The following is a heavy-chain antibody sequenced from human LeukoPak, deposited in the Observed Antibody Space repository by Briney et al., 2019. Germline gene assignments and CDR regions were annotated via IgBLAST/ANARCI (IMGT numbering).Heavy chain of an antibody. J-gene: IGHJ4*02. V-gene: IGHV3-15*01. D-gene: IGHD6-25*01. CDR1: GFTFSNAW. Sequence: GGSLRLSCAASGFTFSNAWMTWFRQAPGKGLEWVGRIKSKTDGGTTDYAAPVKGRFTISRDDSEDTLYLQMNSLKTEDTAVYYCQRGRVSDWGQGTLVTVSS. CDR2: IKSKTDGGTT. CDR3: QRGRVSD.